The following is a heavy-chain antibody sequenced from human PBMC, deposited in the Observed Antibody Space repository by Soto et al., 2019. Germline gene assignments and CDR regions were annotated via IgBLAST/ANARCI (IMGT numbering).Heavy chain of an antibody. CDR3: ARHSAILPGTYFYC. CDR1: DGSISGSSYY. J-gene: IGHJ4*02. Sequence: SETLSHTFTVSDGSISGSSYYWGWIRQPPGKGLEWIGSIFYSGSTYYNPSLKSRVTISVDTSKNQFSLKLSSVTAADTAVYYCARHSAILPGTYFYCWGRGTLVTVSS. V-gene: IGHV4-39*01. D-gene: IGHD6-13*01. CDR2: IFYSGST.